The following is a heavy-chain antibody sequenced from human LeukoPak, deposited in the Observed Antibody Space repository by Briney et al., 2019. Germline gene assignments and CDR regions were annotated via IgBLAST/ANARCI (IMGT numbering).Heavy chain of an antibody. V-gene: IGHV3-30*02. J-gene: IGHJ4*02. Sequence: GGSLRLSCAASGFTFSSYGMHWVRQAPGKGLEWVAYIRYDGSNKYYADSVKGRFTISRDNAKNSLYLQMNSLRAEDTAVYYCARGANDFDYWGQGTLVTVSS. CDR2: IRYDGSNK. CDR3: ARGANDFDY. CDR1: GFTFSSYG.